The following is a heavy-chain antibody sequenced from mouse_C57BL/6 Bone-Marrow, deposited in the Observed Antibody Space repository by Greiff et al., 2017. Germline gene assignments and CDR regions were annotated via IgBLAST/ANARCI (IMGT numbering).Heavy chain of an antibody. J-gene: IGHJ4*01. D-gene: IGHD1-1*01. V-gene: IGHV1-81*01. Sequence: QVQLQQSGAELARPGASVKLSCKASGYTFTSYGISWVKQRTGQGLEWIGEIYPRSGNTYYNEKFKGKATLTADKSSSTAYMELRSLTSEDSAVYFCARVRVITTVVGYAMDYGGQGTSVTVSS. CDR3: ARVRVITTVVGYAMDY. CDR2: IYPRSGNT. CDR1: GYTFTSYG.